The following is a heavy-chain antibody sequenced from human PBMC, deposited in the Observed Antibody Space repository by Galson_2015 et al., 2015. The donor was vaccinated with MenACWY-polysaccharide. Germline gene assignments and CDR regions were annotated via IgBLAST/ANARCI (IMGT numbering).Heavy chain of an antibody. CDR3: ARDGPYRGSYSSDY. V-gene: IGHV3-21*01. CDR1: GFTLSSYT. J-gene: IGHJ4*02. Sequence: SLRLSCAASGFTLSSYTLNWVRQAPGKGLEWVSSISSSSSYIYYADSVKGRFTISRDNAKNSLYLQMNSLRAEDTALYYCARDGPYRGSYSSDYWGQGTLVTVSS. CDR2: ISSSSSYI. D-gene: IGHD1-26*01.